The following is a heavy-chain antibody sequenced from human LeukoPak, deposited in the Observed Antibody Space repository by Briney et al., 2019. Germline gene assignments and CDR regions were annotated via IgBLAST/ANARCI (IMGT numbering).Heavy chain of an antibody. CDR1: GYTFTGYY. Sequence: GASVKVSCKASGYTFTGYYMHWVRQAPGQGLEWMGWINPNSGGTNYAQKFQGRVTMTRDTSISTAYMELSRLRSDDTAVYYCARDPIQVGATPRYYYYGMDVWGQGTTVTVSS. D-gene: IGHD1-26*01. CDR3: ARDPIQVGATPRYYYYGMDV. J-gene: IGHJ6*02. CDR2: INPNSGGT. V-gene: IGHV1-2*02.